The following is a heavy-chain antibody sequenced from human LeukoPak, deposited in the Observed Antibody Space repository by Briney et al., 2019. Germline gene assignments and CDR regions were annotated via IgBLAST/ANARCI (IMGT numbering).Heavy chain of an antibody. CDR3: AKVRGTGDFDY. CDR2: ISWNSGSI. V-gene: IGHV3-9*01. CDR1: GFTFDDYA. Sequence: GGSLRLSCAASGFTFDDYAMHWVRQAPGKGLEWVSGISWNSGSIGYADSVKGRFTISRDNAKNSLYLQMNSLRAEDTALYYCAKVRGTGDFDYWGQGTLVTVSS. D-gene: IGHD7-27*01. J-gene: IGHJ4*02.